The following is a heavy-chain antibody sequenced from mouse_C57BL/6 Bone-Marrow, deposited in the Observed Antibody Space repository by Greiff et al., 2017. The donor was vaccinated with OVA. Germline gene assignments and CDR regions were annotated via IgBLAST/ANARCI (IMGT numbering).Heavy chain of an antibody. CDR3: TRPYYGRSYEGYFDY. Sequence: QVQLQQSGAELVRPGASVTLSCKASGYTFTDYEMHWVKQTPVHGLEWIGAIDPETGGTAYNQKFKGKAILTADKSSSTAYMELRSLTSEDSAVYYCTRPYYGRSYEGYFDYWGQGTTLTVSS. CDR1: GYTFTDYE. D-gene: IGHD1-1*01. V-gene: IGHV1-15*01. CDR2: IDPETGGT. J-gene: IGHJ2*01.